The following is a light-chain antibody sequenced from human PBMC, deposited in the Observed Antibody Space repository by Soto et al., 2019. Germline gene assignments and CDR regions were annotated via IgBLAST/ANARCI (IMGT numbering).Light chain of an antibody. V-gene: IGLV2-8*01. CDR1: SSDVGGYNY. J-gene: IGLJ3*02. CDR3: TAYAGSNIWV. CDR2: EVS. Sequence: QSVLTQPPSASGSPGQSVTISCPGTSSDVGGYNYVSWYQQYPGKAPKLMIYEVSKRPSGVPDRFSGSKSGKTASLTVSGLQPEDAADYYCTAYAGSNIWVFGGGTKVTVL.